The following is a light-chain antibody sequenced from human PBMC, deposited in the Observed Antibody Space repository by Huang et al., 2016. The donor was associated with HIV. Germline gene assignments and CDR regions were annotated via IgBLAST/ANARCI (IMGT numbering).Light chain of an antibody. CDR3: QQSYGIPRT. Sequence: DIQMTQSPSSLSASVGDTVIITCRASQNISKYLNWYQQVPGRAPKLLIYGTSNLQRGFSLMRFSGRASGTDFTLTITSLQPEDAATYFCQQSYGIPRTFGLGT. CDR1: QNISKY. V-gene: IGKV1-39*01. J-gene: IGKJ2*01. CDR2: GTS.